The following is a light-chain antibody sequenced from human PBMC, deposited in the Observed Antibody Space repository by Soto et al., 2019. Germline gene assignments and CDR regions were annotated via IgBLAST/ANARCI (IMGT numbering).Light chain of an antibody. CDR3: QQSDTWPLT. J-gene: IGKJ4*01. CDR2: GAS. CDR1: QNINSN. V-gene: IGKV3-15*01. Sequence: EVVMTQSPVGLSVSPGEGATLSCGASQNINSNLAWYQQKPGQAPRLLIHGASTRATGIPARFSGSGSGTEFSLTISSLQSEDFAVYYCQQSDTWPLTFGGGTKVEIK.